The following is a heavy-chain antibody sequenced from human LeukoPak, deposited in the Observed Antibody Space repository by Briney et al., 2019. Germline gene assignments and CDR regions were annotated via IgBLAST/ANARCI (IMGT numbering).Heavy chain of an antibody. Sequence: ASVKFSCKVSGYTLTELSMHWVRQAPGKGLEWMGGFDPEDGETIYAQKFQGRVTMTEDTSTDTAYMELSSLRSEDTAVYYCAVPEGYSSSSFDYWGQGTLVTVSS. J-gene: IGHJ4*02. D-gene: IGHD6-6*01. CDR2: FDPEDGET. CDR3: AVPEGYSSSSFDY. V-gene: IGHV1-24*01. CDR1: GYTLTELS.